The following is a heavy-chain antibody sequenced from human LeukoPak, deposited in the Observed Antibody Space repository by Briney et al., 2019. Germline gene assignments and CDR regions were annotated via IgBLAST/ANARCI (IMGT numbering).Heavy chain of an antibody. CDR2: INPNSGDT. CDR3: ARDRGATGFDY. CDR1: GYTFTSYY. Sequence: VASVKVSCKASGYTFTSYYMHWVRQAPGQGLEWMGRINPNSGDTNYAQKFQGRVTMTRDTSISTAYIELSGLSSDDTAVYSCARDRGATGFDYWGQGTLVTVSS. D-gene: IGHD5-24*01. V-gene: IGHV1-2*06. J-gene: IGHJ4*02.